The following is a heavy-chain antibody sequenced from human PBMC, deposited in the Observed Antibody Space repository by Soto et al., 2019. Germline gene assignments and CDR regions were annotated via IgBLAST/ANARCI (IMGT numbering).Heavy chain of an antibody. D-gene: IGHD4-17*01. Sequence: SETLSLTCTVSGGSISSYYWSWIRQPPGKGLEWIGYIYYSGSTNYNPSLKSQVTISVDTSKNQFSLKLSSVTAADTAVYYCARDSNGDYRFDYWGQGTLVTV. J-gene: IGHJ4*02. CDR1: GGSISSYY. CDR3: ARDSNGDYRFDY. CDR2: IYYSGST. V-gene: IGHV4-59*01.